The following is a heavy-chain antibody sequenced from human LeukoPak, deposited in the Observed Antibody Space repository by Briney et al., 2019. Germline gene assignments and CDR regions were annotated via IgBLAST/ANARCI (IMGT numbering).Heavy chain of an antibody. CDR3: ARDPVAAINWFDP. D-gene: IGHD6-19*01. Sequence: ASVKVSCKASGYTFTVYYMHWVRQAPGQGLEWMGWINPNSGGTNYAQKFQGRVTMTRDTSISTAYMELSRLRSDDTAVYYCARDPVAAINWFDPWGQGTLVTVSS. V-gene: IGHV1-2*02. CDR1: GYTFTVYY. CDR2: INPNSGGT. J-gene: IGHJ5*02.